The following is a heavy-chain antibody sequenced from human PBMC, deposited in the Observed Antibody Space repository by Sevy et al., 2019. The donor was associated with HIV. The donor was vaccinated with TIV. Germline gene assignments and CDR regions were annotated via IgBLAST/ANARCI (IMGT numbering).Heavy chain of an antibody. V-gene: IGHV1-24*01. D-gene: IGHD3-22*01. CDR2: FDPEDGGT. CDR3: ATAREYYEDNSGYFDY. J-gene: IGHJ4*02. CDR1: GHTLTEIS. Sequence: ASVKVSCKVSGHTLTEISMHWVRQTPGRGLEWMGRFDPEDGGTIYAQKFQGRITMTEDTSTDTAYLELSSLRSEDTAVYYCATAREYYEDNSGYFDYWGPGTLVTVSS.